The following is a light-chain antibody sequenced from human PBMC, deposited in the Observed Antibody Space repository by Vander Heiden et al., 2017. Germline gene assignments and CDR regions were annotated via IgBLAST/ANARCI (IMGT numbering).Light chain of an antibody. V-gene: IGKV1-39*01. CDR2: AAS. Sequence: DLQMTQSPSSLSASVGDRVTITCRASQSISSYLNWYQQKPGKAPKLLIDAASSLQSGVPSRFSGSGSGTDFTLTISSLQPEDFATYYCQQSYSTPVFTFGPGTKVDIK. J-gene: IGKJ3*01. CDR3: QQSYSTPVFT. CDR1: QSISSY.